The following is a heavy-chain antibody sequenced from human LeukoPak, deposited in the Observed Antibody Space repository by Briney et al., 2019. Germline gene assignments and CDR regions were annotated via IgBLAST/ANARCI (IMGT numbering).Heavy chain of an antibody. D-gene: IGHD6-13*01. V-gene: IGHV1-58*01. J-gene: IGHJ4*02. CDR2: IVVGSNDT. Sequence: TSVKVSCTASGFTLTSSAVQWVRQARGQRLAWIGWIVVGSNDTNYAQKFQKRVTIARDMSTNTAYMELSSLRSEDTAVYYCAAPHSSSWFDFWGRGTLVTVSS. CDR1: GFTLTSSA. CDR3: AAPHSSSWFDF.